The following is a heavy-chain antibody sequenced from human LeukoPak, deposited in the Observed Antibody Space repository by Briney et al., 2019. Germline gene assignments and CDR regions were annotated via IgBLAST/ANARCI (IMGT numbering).Heavy chain of an antibody. CDR3: ATTYYYDSSGYYSFDY. D-gene: IGHD3-22*01. J-gene: IGHJ4*02. CDR2: ISYDGSNK. Sequence: GGSLRLSCAASGFTFSSYAMHWVRQAPGKGLEWVAVISYDGSNKYYADSVKGRFTTSRDNSKNTLYLQMNSLRAEDTAAYYCATTYYYDSSGYYSFDYWGQGTLVTVSS. CDR1: GFTFSSYA. V-gene: IGHV3-30*01.